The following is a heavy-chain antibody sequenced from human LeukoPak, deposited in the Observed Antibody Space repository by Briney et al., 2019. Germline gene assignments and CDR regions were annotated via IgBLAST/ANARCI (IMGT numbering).Heavy chain of an antibody. Sequence: ASVKVSCKASGYTFTSYGISWVRQAPGQGLEWMGWISAYNGNTNYAQKLQGRVTMTTDTSTSTAYMELRSLRSDDTAVYYCARDLGGDGYNRYYYYYYYMDVWGRGTTVTVSS. D-gene: IGHD5-24*01. CDR3: ARDLGGDGYNRYYYYYYYMDV. V-gene: IGHV1-18*01. CDR2: ISAYNGNT. J-gene: IGHJ6*03. CDR1: GYTFTSYG.